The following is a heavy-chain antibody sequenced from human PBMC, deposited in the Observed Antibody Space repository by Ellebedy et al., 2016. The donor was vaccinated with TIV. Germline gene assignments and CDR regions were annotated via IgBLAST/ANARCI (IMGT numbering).Heavy chain of an antibody. D-gene: IGHD4-17*01. J-gene: IGHJ4*02. CDR2: IGGSGGRA. CDR3: AKFPSVTTPGVDF. Sequence: GESLKISCAASGFTFSTYALTWVRQAPGRGLEWVSAIGGSGGRANYADSVRGRFTISRDNSKSTLFLYMNNLRAEYTAVYYCAKFPSVTTPGVDFWGQGTLVTVSS. CDR1: GFTFSTYA. V-gene: IGHV3-23*01.